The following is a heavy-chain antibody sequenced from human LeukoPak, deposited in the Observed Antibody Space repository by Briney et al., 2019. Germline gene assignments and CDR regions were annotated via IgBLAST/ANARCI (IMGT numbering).Heavy chain of an antibody. J-gene: IGHJ4*02. CDR1: GFTLKNYA. CDR2: ISASGGTT. V-gene: IGHV3-23*01. D-gene: IGHD3-22*01. Sequence: GSLRLSCAASGFTLKNYAMSWVRQAPRKGLEWVSAISASGGTTYYAAPAKVRFTNSRDNSKNTLYLQMSSLRVEDTAVYYCAKMISSGYSADFDYWGQGNLVTASS. CDR3: AKMISSGYSADFDY.